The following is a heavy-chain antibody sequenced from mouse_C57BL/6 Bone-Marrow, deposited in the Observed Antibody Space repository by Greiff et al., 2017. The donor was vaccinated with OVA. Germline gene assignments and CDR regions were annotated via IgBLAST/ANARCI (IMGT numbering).Heavy chain of an antibody. CDR3: ARSGYGSSPYAMDY. CDR2: IYPSDSGT. J-gene: IGHJ4*01. CDR1: GYTFTSYW. V-gene: IGHV1-61*01. D-gene: IGHD1-1*01. Sequence: QVQLQQPGAELVRPGSSVKLSCKASGYTFTSYWMDWVKQRPGQGLEWIGNIYPSDSGTHYNQKFKDKATLTVDKSSSTAYMQLSSLTSEDSAVYYCARSGYGSSPYAMDYWGQGTSVTVSS.